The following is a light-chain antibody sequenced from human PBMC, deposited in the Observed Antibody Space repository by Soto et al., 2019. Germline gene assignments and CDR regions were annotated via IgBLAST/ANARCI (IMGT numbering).Light chain of an antibody. CDR2: EVS. V-gene: IGLV2-14*01. CDR1: SSDVGGYNY. CDR3: SSYTSSSXXV. Sequence: QSALTQPASVSGSPGQSITISCTGTSSDVGGYNYVSWYQQHPGKAPKLMIYEVSNRPSGVSNRFSGSKSGNTASLTISGLQAEDEADYYCSSYTSSSXXVFGGGX. J-gene: IGLJ3*02.